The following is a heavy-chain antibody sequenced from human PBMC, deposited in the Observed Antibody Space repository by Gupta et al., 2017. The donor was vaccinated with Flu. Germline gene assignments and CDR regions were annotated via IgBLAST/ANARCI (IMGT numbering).Heavy chain of an antibody. CDR2: IKQDGSEK. V-gene: IGHV3-7*01. CDR1: GITCGSRW. J-gene: IGHJ4*02. CDR3: ARGGIGIAAAGRFDY. Sequence: EVQLVESGGGLVQPGGSRSLSCACAGITCGSRWRSWGRRDTGKGLEWVANIKQDGSEKYYVDSVKGRFTISRDNAKNSLYLQMNSLRAEDTAVYYCARGGIGIAAAGRFDYWGQGTLVTVSS. D-gene: IGHD6-13*01.